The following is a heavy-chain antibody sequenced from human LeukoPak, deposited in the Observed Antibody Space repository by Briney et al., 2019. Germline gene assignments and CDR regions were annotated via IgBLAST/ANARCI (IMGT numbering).Heavy chain of an antibody. J-gene: IGHJ6*02. Sequence: GASVKVSCKASGYTFTSYGISWVRQAPGQGLEWMGWISAYNGNTNYAQKLQGRVTMTTDTSTSTAYMELRSLRSDDTAVYYCARDRQPPAPYDYGFFGMDVWGQGTTVTVSS. CDR2: ISAYNGNT. CDR3: ARDRQPPAPYDYGFFGMDV. D-gene: IGHD4-17*01. CDR1: GYTFTSYG. V-gene: IGHV1-18*01.